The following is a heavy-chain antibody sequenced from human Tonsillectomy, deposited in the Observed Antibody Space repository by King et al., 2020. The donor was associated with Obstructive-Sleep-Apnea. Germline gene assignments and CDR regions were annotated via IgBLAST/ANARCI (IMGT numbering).Heavy chain of an antibody. D-gene: IGHD3-22*01. CDR1: GFTFRSYG. V-gene: IGHV3-33*01. CDR2: IWDEGSNK. CDR3: ARNYYDSSAYYYDAFDI. J-gene: IGHJ3*02. Sequence: VQLVESGGGVVQPGRSLRLSCAGSGFTFRSYGMHGVRKATGKGLEWVAVIWDEGSNKYYAYSVKGRFTIYRDNSKNTLYLQMNSLRAEDTALYYCARNYYDSSAYYYDAFDIWGQGTMVTVSS.